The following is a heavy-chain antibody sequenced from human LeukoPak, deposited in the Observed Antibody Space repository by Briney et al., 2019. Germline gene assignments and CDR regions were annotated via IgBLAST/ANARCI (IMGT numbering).Heavy chain of an antibody. D-gene: IGHD3-3*01. J-gene: IGHJ6*03. CDR3: AGPDSGNYDFWTAAGDYYYMDV. CDR2: IIPIFGTA. Sequence: ASVKVSCKASGGTFSSYAISWVRQAPGQGLEWMGGIIPIFGTANYAQKFQGRVTITTDESTSTAYMELSSLRSEDTAVYYCAGPDSGNYDFWTAAGDYYYMDVWGKGTTVTVSS. V-gene: IGHV1-69*05. CDR1: GGTFSSYA.